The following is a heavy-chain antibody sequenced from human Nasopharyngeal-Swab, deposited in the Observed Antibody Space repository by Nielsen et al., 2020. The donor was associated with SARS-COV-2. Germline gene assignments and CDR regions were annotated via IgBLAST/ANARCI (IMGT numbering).Heavy chain of an antibody. Sequence: ASVKVSCKASGYTFTGYYMHWVRQAPGQGLEWMGWINPNSGGTNYAQKFQGWVTMTRDTSTSTAYMELSRLRSDDTAVYYCARGASIYYYYYGMDVWGQGTTVTVSS. D-gene: IGHD3-16*01. V-gene: IGHV1-2*04. CDR3: ARGASIYYYYYGMDV. CDR1: GYTFTGYY. CDR2: INPNSGGT. J-gene: IGHJ6*02.